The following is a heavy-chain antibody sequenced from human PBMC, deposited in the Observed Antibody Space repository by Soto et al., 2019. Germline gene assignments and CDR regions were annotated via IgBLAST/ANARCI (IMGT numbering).Heavy chain of an antibody. CDR2: VDASGNT. J-gene: IGHJ5*02. CDR1: GHSISADY. D-gene: IGHD3-22*01. Sequence: QVQLQESGPGLVKASETLSLSCTVSGHSISADYWSWIRQPAGKRLEWIGRVDASGNTNYNPSLNRRVTMSVDTSKNQFFLKVRSVTAADTAMYFCARDVGGSVVPHWFDPWGQGALVTVSS. V-gene: IGHV4-4*07. CDR3: ARDVGGSVVPHWFDP.